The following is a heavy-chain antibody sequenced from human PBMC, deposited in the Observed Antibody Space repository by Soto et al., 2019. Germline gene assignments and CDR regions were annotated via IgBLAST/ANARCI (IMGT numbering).Heavy chain of an antibody. V-gene: IGHV1-18*01. CDR2: TSAYNGNT. J-gene: IGHJ6*02. CDR1: GYTFTSYG. CDR3: ARDYDSSGYYYNYYYGMDV. Sequence: ASVKVSCKASGYTFTSYGISWVRQAPGQGLEWMGWTSAYNGNTNYAQKLQGRVTMTTDTSTSTAYMELRSLRSDDTAVYYCARDYDSSGYYYNYYYGMDVWGQGTTVTVSS. D-gene: IGHD3-22*01.